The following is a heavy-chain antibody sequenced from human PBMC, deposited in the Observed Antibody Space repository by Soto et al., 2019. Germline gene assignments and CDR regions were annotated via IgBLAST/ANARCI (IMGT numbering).Heavy chain of an antibody. J-gene: IGHJ4*02. CDR2: IYYSGST. V-gene: IGHV4-39*01. CDR1: SGSISSSSYY. D-gene: IGHD4-17*01. CDR3: ARTTVTPYYFDY. Sequence: SETLSLTRTVSSGSISSSSYYWGWIRQPPGKGLEWIGSIYYSGSTYYNPSLKSRVTISVDTSKNQFSLKLSSVTAADTAVYYCARTTVTPYYFDYWGQGTPVTVSS.